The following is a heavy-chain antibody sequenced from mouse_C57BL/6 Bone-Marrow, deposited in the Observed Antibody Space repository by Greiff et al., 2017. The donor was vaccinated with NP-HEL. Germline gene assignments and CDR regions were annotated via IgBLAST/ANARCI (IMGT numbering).Heavy chain of an antibody. CDR3: AFDCQTVY. V-gene: IGHV14-3*01. Sequence: EVQLQQSVPELVRPGASVKLSCTASGFTFTNTYMHWVKQRPEQGLEWIGRIDPANGNTNYAPKFQGKATITENTSSNASFLRISRLTSEYTAIYYCAFDCQTVYWGQGTLVTVSA. CDR1: GFTFTNTY. CDR2: IDPANGNT. J-gene: IGHJ3*01. D-gene: IGHD2-4*01.